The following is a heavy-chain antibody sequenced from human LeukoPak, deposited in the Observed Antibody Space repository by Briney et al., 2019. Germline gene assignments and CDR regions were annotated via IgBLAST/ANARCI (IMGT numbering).Heavy chain of an antibody. CDR1: GGSIGSYY. D-gene: IGHD6-19*01. V-gene: IGHV4-59*01. CDR3: ARGGWYPESFQH. J-gene: IGHJ1*01. Sequence: SETLSLTCTVSGGSIGSYYWSWIRQPPGKGLEWIGHISYSGSTNYNPSLKSRVTISVDTSKNQFSLKLSSVTAADTAVYYCARGGWYPESFQHWGQGALVTVSS. CDR2: ISYSGST.